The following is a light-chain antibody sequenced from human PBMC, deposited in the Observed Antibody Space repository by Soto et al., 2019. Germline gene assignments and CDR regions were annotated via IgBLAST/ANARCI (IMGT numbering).Light chain of an antibody. V-gene: IGLV6-57*04. J-gene: IGLJ2*01. Sequence: NFMLTQPHSVSDSPGKTVTISCTRSSGSIVTNYVQWFQQRPGSAPTTVIYEDHQRPSGVPDRFSGSIDTSSNSASLTISGLKTEDEADYYCQSYDTSSHVVFGGGTQLTVL. CDR1: SGSIVTNY. CDR3: QSYDTSSHVV. CDR2: EDH.